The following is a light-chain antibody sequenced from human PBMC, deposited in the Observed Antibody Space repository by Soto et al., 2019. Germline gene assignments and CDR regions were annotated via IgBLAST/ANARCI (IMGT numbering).Light chain of an antibody. V-gene: IGKV3-15*01. CDR1: QSLRSN. CDR3: QQYNNWPRT. Sequence: EIEMTQSPATLSVSPGERATLSCRASQSLRSNIAWYQQKPGQAPRLLIYDSFTRASGIPARFSGSGSGTEFTLTISSLQSEDFAVYYCQQYNNWPRTFGQGTKVDIK. CDR2: DSF. J-gene: IGKJ1*01.